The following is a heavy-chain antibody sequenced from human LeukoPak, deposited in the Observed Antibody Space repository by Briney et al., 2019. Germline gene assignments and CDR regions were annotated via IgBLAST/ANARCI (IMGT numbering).Heavy chain of an antibody. CDR2: ISSSGSTI. Sequence: GGSLRLSCAASGFTFSSYEMNWVRQAPGKGLEWASYISSSGSTIYYADSVKGRFTISRDNAKNSLYLQMNSLRAEDTALYYCARLSLTCSSTSCYLFAFDIWGQGTMVTVSS. D-gene: IGHD2-2*01. CDR1: GFTFSSYE. V-gene: IGHV3-48*03. CDR3: ARLSLTCSSTSCYLFAFDI. J-gene: IGHJ3*02.